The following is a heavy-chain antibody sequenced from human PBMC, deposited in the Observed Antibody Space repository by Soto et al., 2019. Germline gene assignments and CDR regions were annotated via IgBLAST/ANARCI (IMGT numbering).Heavy chain of an antibody. V-gene: IGHV4-31*03. CDR3: ARASGRFGELFPDDAFDL. D-gene: IGHD3-10*01. CDR2: IYYSGST. Sequence: SETLCLTCTVSGGSISSGGYYWSWSRQHPGKGLEWIWYIYYSGSTYYNPSLKSRLTISVDTAKSQFSLNLSSLSAAYTAVYYCARASGRFGELFPDDAFDLCRKRQMITVS. J-gene: IGHJ3*01. CDR1: GGSISSGGYY.